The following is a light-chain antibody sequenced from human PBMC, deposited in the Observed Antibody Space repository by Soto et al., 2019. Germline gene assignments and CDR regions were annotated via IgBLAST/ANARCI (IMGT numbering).Light chain of an antibody. CDR1: QSVSNDY. J-gene: IGKJ4*01. CDR2: DAS. Sequence: EIVLTQSPGTLSLSPGERATLSCRASQSVSNDYLAWYQQKPGQAPRLLIYDASNRATGIPARFSGSGSGADFTLTISSLEPEDFVVYYCQQYGSSVLTFGGGTKVDIK. CDR3: QQYGSSVLT. V-gene: IGKV3-20*01.